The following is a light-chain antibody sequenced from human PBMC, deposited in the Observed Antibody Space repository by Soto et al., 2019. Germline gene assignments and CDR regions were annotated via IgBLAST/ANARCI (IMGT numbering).Light chain of an antibody. V-gene: IGKV1-5*03. CDR2: EAS. CDR1: QSISSW. Sequence: DIQLTQSPSTLSASVGDRVTITCRASQSISSWLAWYQQKPGTAPKLLIYEASTLETGVPSRFSGFRSGTEFTLRVSSLQPDDFATYYCQQYNDSFPYTFGQGTKLEIK. J-gene: IGKJ2*01. CDR3: QQYNDSFPYT.